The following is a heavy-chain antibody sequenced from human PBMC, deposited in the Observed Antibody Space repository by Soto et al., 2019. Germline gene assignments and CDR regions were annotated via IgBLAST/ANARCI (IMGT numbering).Heavy chain of an antibody. Sequence: QVQLVESGGGVVQPGRSLRLSCAASGFTFSSYAMHWVRQAPGKGLEWVAVISYDGSNKYYADSVKGRFTISRDNSKNTLYLQMNSLRAEDTAVYYCARVHYGSGSYPYYYYGMDVWGQGTTVTVSS. V-gene: IGHV3-30-3*01. CDR2: ISYDGSNK. CDR3: ARVHYGSGSYPYYYYGMDV. D-gene: IGHD3-10*01. CDR1: GFTFSSYA. J-gene: IGHJ6*02.